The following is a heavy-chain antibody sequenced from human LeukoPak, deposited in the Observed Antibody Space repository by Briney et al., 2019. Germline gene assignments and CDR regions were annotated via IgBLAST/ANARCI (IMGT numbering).Heavy chain of an antibody. D-gene: IGHD3-3*01. CDR1: GGSFSDYY. Sequence: SETLSLTCSVYGGSFSDYYWNWIRQSPGKGLEWIGYIYPSGSTDYNPSLKSRVTMSTDTSKNQISLKLTSVTAADTAVYFCARHATLLAGLLEAGGFDIWGRGTMVTVSS. CDR2: IYPSGST. CDR3: ARHATLLAGLLEAGGFDI. V-gene: IGHV4-59*08. J-gene: IGHJ3*02.